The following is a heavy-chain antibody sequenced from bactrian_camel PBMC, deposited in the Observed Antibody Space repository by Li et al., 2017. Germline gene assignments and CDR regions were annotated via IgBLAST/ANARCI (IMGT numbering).Heavy chain of an antibody. CDR3: ATGRNQYDY. Sequence: DVQLVESGGDSVQAGGSLRLSCAASGFDYTRSCLAWFRQAPGKEREGIGNGLTDYTDSVKGRFTISQDNAKNTVYLQMNSLKSDDTALYHCATGRNQYDYWGQGTQVTVS. CDR2: GNGLT. V-gene: IGHV3S10*01. CDR1: GFDYTRSC. J-gene: IGHJ4*01.